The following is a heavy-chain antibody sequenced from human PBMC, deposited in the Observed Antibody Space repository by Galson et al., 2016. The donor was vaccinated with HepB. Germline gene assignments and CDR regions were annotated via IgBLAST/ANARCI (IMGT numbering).Heavy chain of an antibody. CDR2: INWDSAGI. CDR1: GFTFDDYA. CDR3: AKGGGPYASGSYPYYFDF. J-gene: IGHJ4*02. D-gene: IGHD3-10*01. Sequence: SLRLSCAASGFTFDDYAMHWVRQAPGKGLEWVSGINWDSAGIGYADSVKGRFTISRVNAKDSLYLEMNSLRAEDTALYYCAKGGGPYASGSYPYYFDFWGQGTLVTVSS. V-gene: IGHV3-9*01.